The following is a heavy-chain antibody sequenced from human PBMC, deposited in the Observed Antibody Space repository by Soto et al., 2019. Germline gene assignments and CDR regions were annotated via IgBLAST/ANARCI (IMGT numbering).Heavy chain of an antibody. V-gene: IGHV1-2*04. J-gene: IGHJ4*02. CDR1: GYTFTGYY. CDR2: INPNSGGT. D-gene: IGHD2-2*01. CDR3: ARLPHSSNYFDY. Sequence: ASVKVSCKASGYTFTGYYMHWVRQAPGQGLEWMGWINPNSGGTNYAQKFQGCVTMTRDTSISTAYMELSRLRSDDTAVYYCARLPHSSNYFDYWGQGTLVTVSS.